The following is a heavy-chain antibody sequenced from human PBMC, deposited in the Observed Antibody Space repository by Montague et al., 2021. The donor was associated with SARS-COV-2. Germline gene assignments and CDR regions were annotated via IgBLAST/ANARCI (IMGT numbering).Heavy chain of an antibody. V-gene: IGHV4-39*01. CDR2: IYYSGNT. Sequence: SETLSLTCTVSGGSISSSSYFWGWIRQPPGKGLEWIGRIYYSGNTYYNPSLKSRVTMSVDTSKNKFSLKLSSVTAADTAVFYCARAFIAAAGTTSFDYWGPGTLVTVSS. CDR1: GGSISSSSYF. D-gene: IGHD6-13*01. J-gene: IGHJ4*02. CDR3: ARAFIAAAGTTSFDY.